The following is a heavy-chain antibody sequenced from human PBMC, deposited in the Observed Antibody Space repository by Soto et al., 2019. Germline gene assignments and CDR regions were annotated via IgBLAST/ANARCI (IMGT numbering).Heavy chain of an antibody. V-gene: IGHV4-39*01. CDR3: ARHFGQYTSKFDP. D-gene: IGHD6-13*01. J-gene: IGHJ5*02. CDR1: GGSISSSSSY. CDR2: IYYSGRT. Sequence: QLQLQESGPGLVKPSETLSLTCTVSGGSISSSSSYWGWIRQPPGKGLEWIGSIYYSGRTYYNPSLKSRLTICVDTSKNQFSLKLSSVTAADTAVYYCARHFGQYTSKFDPWGQGTLVTVSS.